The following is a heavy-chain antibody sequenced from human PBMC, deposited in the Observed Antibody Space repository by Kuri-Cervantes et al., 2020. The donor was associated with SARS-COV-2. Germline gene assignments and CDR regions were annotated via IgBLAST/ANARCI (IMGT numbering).Heavy chain of an antibody. CDR3: AKDGESIAAAGNDY. J-gene: IGHJ4*02. V-gene: IGHV1-2*04. CDR2: INPNSGGT. D-gene: IGHD6-13*01. CDR1: GGTFSSYA. Sequence: ASVKVSCKASGGTFSSYAISWVRQAPGQGLEWMGWINPNSGGTNYAQKFQGWVTMTRDTSISTAYMELSRLRSEDTAVYYCAKDGESIAAAGNDYWGQGTLVTVSS.